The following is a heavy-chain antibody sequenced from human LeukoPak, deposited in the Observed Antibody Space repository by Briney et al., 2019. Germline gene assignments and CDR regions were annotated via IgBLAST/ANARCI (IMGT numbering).Heavy chain of an antibody. Sequence: PGGSLRLFCAASGFTVSSNYMSWVRQAPGKGLELVSVIYSGGSTYYADSVKGRFTISRDNSKNTLYLQMNSLRAEDTAVYYCARDYTVVTPSGAFDIWGQGTMVTVSS. D-gene: IGHD4-23*01. CDR3: ARDYTVVTPSGAFDI. J-gene: IGHJ3*02. CDR1: GFTVSSNY. V-gene: IGHV3-53*01. CDR2: IYSGGST.